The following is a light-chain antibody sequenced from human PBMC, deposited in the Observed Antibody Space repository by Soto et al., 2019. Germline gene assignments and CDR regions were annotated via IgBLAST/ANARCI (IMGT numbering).Light chain of an antibody. CDR3: SSYTSSSTYV. J-gene: IGLJ1*01. CDR1: SSDVGGYNY. Sequence: QSALTQPASVSGSPGQSITISCTGTSSDVGGYNYVSWYQLHPGKAPKLMIYDVINRPSGVSNRFSGSKSGNTASLTISGLQAEDEADYYCSSYTSSSTYVFGAGTKLTV. CDR2: DVI. V-gene: IGLV2-14*03.